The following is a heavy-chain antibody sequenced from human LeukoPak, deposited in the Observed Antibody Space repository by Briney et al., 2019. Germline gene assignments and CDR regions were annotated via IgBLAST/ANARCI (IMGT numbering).Heavy chain of an antibody. CDR3: ARDPQYSSSWNFDY. Sequence: GGSLRLSCAASGFTVSSNYMSWVRQAPGKGLEWISVIYSGGSTYYADSVKGRFTISRDNSKNTLYLQMNSLRAEDTAVYYCARDPQYSSSWNFDYWGQGTPVTVSS. V-gene: IGHV3-66*02. J-gene: IGHJ4*02. CDR1: GFTVSSNY. D-gene: IGHD6-13*01. CDR2: IYSGGST.